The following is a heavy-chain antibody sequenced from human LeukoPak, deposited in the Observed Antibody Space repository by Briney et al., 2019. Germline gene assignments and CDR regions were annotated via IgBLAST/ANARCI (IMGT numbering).Heavy chain of an antibody. V-gene: IGHV1-2*02. CDR2: INPNSGGT. CDR3: ARDLGWDSSGYYLPYLIDY. J-gene: IGHJ4*02. CDR1: GYTLTGYY. Sequence: GASVKVSCKASGYTLTGYYMHWVRQAPGQGLEWMGWINPNSGGTNYAQKFQGRVTMTRDTSISTAYMELSRLRSDDTAVYYCARDLGWDSSGYYLPYLIDYWGQGTLVTVSS. D-gene: IGHD3-22*01.